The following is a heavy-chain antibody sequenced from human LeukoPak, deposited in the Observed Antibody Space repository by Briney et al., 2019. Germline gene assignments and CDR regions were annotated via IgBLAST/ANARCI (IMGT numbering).Heavy chain of an antibody. D-gene: IGHD3-22*01. V-gene: IGHV3-53*01. CDR2: IYSGGST. Sequence: PGGSLRLSCAASGFTVSSNYMSWVRQAPGKGLEWVSVIYSGGSTYYADSVKGRSTISRDNSKNTLYLQMNSLRAEDTAVYYCASPGDYDTYYYGMDVWGQGTTVTVSS. CDR3: ASPGDYDTYYYGMDV. J-gene: IGHJ6*02. CDR1: GFTVSSNY.